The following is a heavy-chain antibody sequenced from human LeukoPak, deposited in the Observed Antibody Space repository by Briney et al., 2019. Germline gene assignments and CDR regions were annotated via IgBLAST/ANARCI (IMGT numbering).Heavy chain of an antibody. J-gene: IGHJ4*02. CDR3: ARVFSIAAAGTRRGQGPHIDY. D-gene: IGHD6-13*01. V-gene: IGHV1-69*13. CDR1: GGTFSSYA. CDR2: IIPIFGTA. Sequence: SVKVSCKASGGTFSSYAISWVRQAPGQGLEWMGGIIPIFGTANYAQKFQGRVTITADESTSTAYMELSSLRSEDTAVYYCARVFSIAAAGTRRGQGPHIDYWGQGTLVTVSS.